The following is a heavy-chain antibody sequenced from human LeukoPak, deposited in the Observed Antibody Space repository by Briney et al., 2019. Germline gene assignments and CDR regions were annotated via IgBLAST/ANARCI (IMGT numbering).Heavy chain of an antibody. D-gene: IGHD3-3*01. CDR2: ISGSGSST. J-gene: IGHJ4*02. CDR3: AKDESFGPPGVY. V-gene: IGHV3-23*01. CDR1: GFTFSSYA. Sequence: GGSVRLSCAASGFTFSSYAMSWARQAPGKGLEWVSAISGSGSSTYYADSVKGRFTISRDNSKNTLYLQVNSLRAEDTAVYYCAKDESFGPPGVYWGQGTLASVSS.